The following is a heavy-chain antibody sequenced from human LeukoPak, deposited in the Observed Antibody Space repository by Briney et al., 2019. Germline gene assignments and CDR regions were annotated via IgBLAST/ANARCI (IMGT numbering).Heavy chain of an antibody. CDR3: AASAGVTLGRF. CDR2: IYHTGIT. V-gene: IGHV4-31*03. CDR1: GGSIGSGTHY. Sequence: PSETLSLTCTVSGGSIGSGTHYYNWIRQHPGTGLEWIGYIYHTGITSYNPSLKSRVTMSVDTSMNQVSLKLSSLTAADTAVYYCAASAGVTLGRFWGQGTLVSVSS. J-gene: IGHJ4*02. D-gene: IGHD3-16*01.